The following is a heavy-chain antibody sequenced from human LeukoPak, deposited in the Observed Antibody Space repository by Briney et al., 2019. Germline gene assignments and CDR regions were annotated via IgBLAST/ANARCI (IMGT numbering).Heavy chain of an antibody. CDR3: ARNNRWELQEEFDY. CDR2: INSDGSST. Sequence: PGRSLRLSCAASGFAFDDYAMHWVRQAPGKGLVWVSRINSDGSSTSYADSVKGRFTISRDNAKNTLYLQMNSLRAEDTAVYYCARNNRWELQEEFDYWGQGTLVTVSS. D-gene: IGHD1-26*01. V-gene: IGHV3-74*01. J-gene: IGHJ4*02. CDR1: GFAFDDYA.